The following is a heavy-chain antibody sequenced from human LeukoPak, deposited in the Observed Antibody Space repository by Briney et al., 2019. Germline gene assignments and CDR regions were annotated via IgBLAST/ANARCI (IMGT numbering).Heavy chain of an antibody. V-gene: IGHV3-9*01. CDR2: ISWNSGCI. CDR3: AKEGYYDSSGYS. D-gene: IGHD3-22*01. J-gene: IGHJ4*02. CDR1: GFTFDDYA. Sequence: GGSLRLSCAASGFTFDDYAMHWVRQAPGKGLEWVSGISWNSGCIGYADSVKGRFTISRDNAKNSLYLQMNSLRAEDTALYYCAKEGYYDSSGYSWGQGTLVTVSS.